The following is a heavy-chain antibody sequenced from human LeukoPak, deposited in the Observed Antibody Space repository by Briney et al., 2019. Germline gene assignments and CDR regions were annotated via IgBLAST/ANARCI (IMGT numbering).Heavy chain of an antibody. V-gene: IGHV3-7*02. CDR1: GFTFTSLW. J-gene: IGHJ4*02. CDR3: ARNRDWAFDY. Sequence: GWALRLSCAASGFTFTSLWMSWVRQAPGKGLEWVANIKQDGSEKYYVDSVKGRFTFSRDNAKNSLYLPMNSLRVEDTAVYYCARNRDWAFDYWGQGSLVTVSS. D-gene: IGHD2-21*02. CDR2: IKQDGSEK.